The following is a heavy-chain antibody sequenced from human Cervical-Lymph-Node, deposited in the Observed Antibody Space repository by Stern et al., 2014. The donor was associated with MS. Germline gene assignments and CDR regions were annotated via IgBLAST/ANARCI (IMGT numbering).Heavy chain of an antibody. D-gene: IGHD4-17*01. J-gene: IGHJ6*01. Sequence: EQLVESGAEVKKPGSSVKVSCKTSGDTFSSHGITWVRQAPGQGLEWMGGIIAIIGTANYAHKFQGRVTITADEATSTAYMEPNTLRSEDTAVYYCATRGSTVTMIGMDVWGQGTTVIVSS. CDR1: GDTFSSHG. CDR3: ATRGSTVTMIGMDV. CDR2: IIAIIGTA. V-gene: IGHV1-69*01.